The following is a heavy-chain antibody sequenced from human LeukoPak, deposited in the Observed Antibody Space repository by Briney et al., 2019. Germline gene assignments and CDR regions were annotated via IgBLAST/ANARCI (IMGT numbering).Heavy chain of an antibody. D-gene: IGHD3-3*01. V-gene: IGHV3-21*01. CDR3: TSRGDFWSGYWAMNV. CDR1: GFTFTTYR. J-gene: IGHJ6*02. CDR2: ISSTSSYI. Sequence: GGSLRLSCVASGFTFTTYRLTWVRQAPGKGLERVSSISSTSSYIYYADSVKGRFTLSRDNAKNSIYLQMDSLRAEDTAVYYCTSRGDFWSGYWAMNVWGQGTTVIVSS.